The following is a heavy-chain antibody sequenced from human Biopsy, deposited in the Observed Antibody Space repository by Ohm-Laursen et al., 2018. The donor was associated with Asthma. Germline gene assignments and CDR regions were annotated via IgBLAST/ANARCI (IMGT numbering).Heavy chain of an antibody. CDR2: ISFDGSNK. Sequence: SLRLSCTAAGFTFSNYGMHWVRQAPGKGLDWVAVISFDGSNKNYTDSVKGRFTISRDNSRNTLHPQMNSLRAEDTAVYYCAKDVFPGWELRRGPDYWGQGTLVTVSS. J-gene: IGHJ4*02. D-gene: IGHD1-26*01. V-gene: IGHV3-30*18. CDR3: AKDVFPGWELRRGPDY. CDR1: GFTFSNYG.